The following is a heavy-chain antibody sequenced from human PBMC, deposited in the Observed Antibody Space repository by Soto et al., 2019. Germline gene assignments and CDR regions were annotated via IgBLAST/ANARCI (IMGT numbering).Heavy chain of an antibody. CDR1: GGSFSGYY. Sequence: SETLSLTCAVYGGSFSGYYWTWIRQPPGTGLEWIGEINHSGSTNYNPSLKSRVTISVDTSKNQFSLNLSSVTAADTAVYYCVRRHGLTVDAYYWGQGTLVTVSS. D-gene: IGHD2-21*02. V-gene: IGHV4-34*01. J-gene: IGHJ4*02. CDR2: INHSGST. CDR3: VRRHGLTVDAYY.